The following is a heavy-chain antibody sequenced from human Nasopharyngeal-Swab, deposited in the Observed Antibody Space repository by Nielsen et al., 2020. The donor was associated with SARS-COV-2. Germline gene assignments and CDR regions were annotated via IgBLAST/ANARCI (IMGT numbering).Heavy chain of an antibody. CDR2: ISSSGTTI. J-gene: IGHJ5*02. CDR1: GLTFNNYE. Sequence: GESLKISCVASGLTFNNYEINWVRQAPGKGLEWVSFISSSGTTIQYADSAKDRFTISRDDAKNSLFLQMNSLRVEDAAVYYCARASRGWSWGQGTLVTVSS. D-gene: IGHD6-19*01. V-gene: IGHV3-48*03. CDR3: ARASRGWS.